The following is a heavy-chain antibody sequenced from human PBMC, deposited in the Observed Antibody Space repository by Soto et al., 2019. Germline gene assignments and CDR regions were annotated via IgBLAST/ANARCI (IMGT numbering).Heavy chain of an antibody. J-gene: IGHJ6*02. V-gene: IGHV2-5*01. Sequence: SGPTLVNPTQTLTLTCTFSGFSLSTTGVGVGWIRQSPEKALEWLALIYWNDDQRYSPSLESRLTITKYTSKNQMVLTMTNMDPVDTATYYCAHFYYYYGMDVWGQGIAVTVSS. CDR1: GFSLSTTGVG. CDR3: AHFYYYYGMDV. CDR2: IYWNDDQ.